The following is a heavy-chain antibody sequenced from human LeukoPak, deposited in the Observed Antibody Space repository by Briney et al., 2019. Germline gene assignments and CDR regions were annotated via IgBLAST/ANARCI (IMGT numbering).Heavy chain of an antibody. D-gene: IGHD4-11*01. Sequence: PSETLSLTCTVSGGSISSSSYYWGWIRQPPGKGLEWIGSIYYSGSTNYNPSLKSRVTISVDTSKNQFSPKLSSVTAADTAVYYCASSGYSNQNFDYWGQGTLVTVSS. J-gene: IGHJ4*02. CDR2: IYYSGST. CDR3: ASSGYSNQNFDY. CDR1: GGSISSSSYY. V-gene: IGHV4-39*07.